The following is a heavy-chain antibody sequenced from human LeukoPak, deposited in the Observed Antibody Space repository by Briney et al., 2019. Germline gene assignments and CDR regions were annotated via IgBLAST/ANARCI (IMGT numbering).Heavy chain of an antibody. CDR3: VKGAPNGSFDF. D-gene: IGHD2-8*01. J-gene: IGHJ5*01. V-gene: IGHV3-9*01. Sequence: GGSLRLTCVPSGFTFERYVMHWVRPAPGKGLECVSSIHPNNGGVGYAASLKGRFAISRDNARNTRYLEMTSLRPEDTAVYYCVKGAPNGSFDFWGRGTLVTVSS. CDR1: GFTFERYV. CDR2: IHPNNGGV.